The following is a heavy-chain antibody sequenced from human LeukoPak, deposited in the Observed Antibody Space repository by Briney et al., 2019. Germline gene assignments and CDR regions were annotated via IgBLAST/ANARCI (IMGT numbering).Heavy chain of an antibody. CDR2: IKQDGSEK. D-gene: IGHD3-22*01. V-gene: IGHV3-7*03. Sequence: GGSLRLSCAASGFTFSSYWMSWVRQAPGKGLEWVANIKQDGSEKYYVDSVKGRFTISRDNAKNSLYLQMNSLRAEDTALYYCAKDNNPYDSSGYPYNWGQGTLVTVSS. CDR3: AKDNNPYDSSGYPYN. CDR1: GFTFSSYW. J-gene: IGHJ4*02.